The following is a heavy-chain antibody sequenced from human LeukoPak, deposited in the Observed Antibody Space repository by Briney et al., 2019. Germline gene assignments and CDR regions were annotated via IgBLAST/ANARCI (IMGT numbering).Heavy chain of an antibody. CDR1: ADSVNSTNYY. Sequence: ASETLSLTCTVSADSVNSTNYYWGWIRQPPGKGLEWIGNIYYSGSTYYNPSLKSRVTISVDTSKNQFSLKMTSVTAADMAVYYCARHPYYDILTAFDYWGQGTLVTVSS. CDR3: ARHPYYDILTAFDY. D-gene: IGHD3-9*01. CDR2: IYYSGST. V-gene: IGHV4-39*01. J-gene: IGHJ4*02.